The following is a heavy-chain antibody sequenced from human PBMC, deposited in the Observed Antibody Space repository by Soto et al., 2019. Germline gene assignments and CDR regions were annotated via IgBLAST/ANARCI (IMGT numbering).Heavy chain of an antibody. V-gene: IGHV3-23*01. D-gene: IGHD6-13*01. CDR2: ISGSGGST. J-gene: IGHJ5*02. CDR3: AKDRSEGTYVAAAGTSWFDP. CDR1: GFTFSSYA. Sequence: GGSLRLSCAASGFTFSSYAMSWVRQAPGKGLEWVSAISGSGGSTYYADSVKGRFTISRDNSKNTLYLQMNSLRAEDTAVYYCAKDRSEGTYVAAAGTSWFDPWGQGTLVAVSS.